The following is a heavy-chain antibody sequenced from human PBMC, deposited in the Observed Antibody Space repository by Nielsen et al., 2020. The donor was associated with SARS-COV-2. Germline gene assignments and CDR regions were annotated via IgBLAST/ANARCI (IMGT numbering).Heavy chain of an antibody. Sequence: SETLSLTCAVYGGSFSGYYWSWIRQPPGKGLEWIGEINHSGSTNYNPSLKSRVTISADTSKNQFSLKLSSVTAADTAVYYCARARHPKTGTDHYYYYMDVWGKGTTVTVSS. CDR1: GGSFSGYY. CDR2: INHSGST. V-gene: IGHV4-34*01. CDR3: ARARHPKTGTDHYYYYMDV. D-gene: IGHD1-1*01. J-gene: IGHJ6*03.